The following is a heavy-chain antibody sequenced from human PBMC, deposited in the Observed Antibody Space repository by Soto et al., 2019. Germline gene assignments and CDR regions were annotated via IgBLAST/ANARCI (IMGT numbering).Heavy chain of an antibody. D-gene: IGHD5-18*01. CDR3: ARVQGYSYGWRSNWFDP. V-gene: IGHV4-31*03. CDR1: GGSISSGGYY. J-gene: IGHJ5*02. Sequence: SETLSLTCTVSGGSISSGGYYWSWIRQHPGKGLEWIGYIYYSGSTYYNPSLKSRVTISVDTSKNQFSLKLSSVTAADTAVYYCARVQGYSYGWRSNWFDPWGQGTLVTVSS. CDR2: IYYSGST.